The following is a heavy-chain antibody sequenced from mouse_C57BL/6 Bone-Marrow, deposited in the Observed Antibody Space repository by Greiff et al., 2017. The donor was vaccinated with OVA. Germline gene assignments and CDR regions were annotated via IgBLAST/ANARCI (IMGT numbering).Heavy chain of an antibody. J-gene: IGHJ3*01. CDR1: GFTFSDYY. Sequence: EVQRVESGGGLVQPGGSLKLSCAASGFTFSDYYMYWVRQTPEKRLEWVAYISTGGGSTYYPDTVKGRFTISRDNAKNTLYLQMSRLKTEDTAMYYCARGYPSSIAYWGQGTLVTVSA. CDR3: ARGYPSSIAY. D-gene: IGHD3-1*01. CDR2: ISTGGGST. V-gene: IGHV5-12*01.